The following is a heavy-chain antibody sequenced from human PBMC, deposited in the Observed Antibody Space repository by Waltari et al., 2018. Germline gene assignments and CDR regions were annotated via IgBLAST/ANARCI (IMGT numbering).Heavy chain of an antibody. CDR1: GFTVSSNY. D-gene: IGHD6-19*01. J-gene: IGHJ4*02. CDR3: ARDADSSGWYVDY. CDR2: IYSGGST. Sequence: EVQLVESGGGLIQPGGSLRLSCAASGFTVSSNYMSWVRQAPGKGLEWVSVIYSGGSTYYADSVKGRFTISRDNAKNSLYLQMNSLRAEDTAVYYCARDADSSGWYVDYWGQGTLVTVSS. V-gene: IGHV3-53*01.